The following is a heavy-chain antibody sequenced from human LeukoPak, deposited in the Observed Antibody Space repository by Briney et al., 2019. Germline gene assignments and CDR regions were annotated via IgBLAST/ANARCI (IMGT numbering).Heavy chain of an antibody. Sequence: GRSLRLSCAASGFTFSSYAMHWVRQAPGKGLEWVAVISYDGSIKYYAASVKGRFTISRDNSKNTLFLQMNSLRAEDTAMYYCARDGVSREYYFDYWGQGTLVTVSS. CDR1: GFTFSSYA. J-gene: IGHJ4*02. CDR3: ARDGVSREYYFDY. CDR2: ISYDGSIK. D-gene: IGHD5/OR15-5a*01. V-gene: IGHV3-30-3*01.